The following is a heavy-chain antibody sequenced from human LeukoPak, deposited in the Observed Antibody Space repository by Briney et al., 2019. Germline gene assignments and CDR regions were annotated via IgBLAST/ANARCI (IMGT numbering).Heavy chain of an antibody. CDR3: ASAPVYLEWLLSSLDY. Sequence: ASVKVSCKASGYTFTSYYMHWVRQAPGQGLEWMGIINPSGGSTSYAQKFQGRVTMTRDMSTSTVYMELSSLRSEDTAVYYCASAPVYLEWLLSSLDYWGQGTLVTVSS. CDR1: GYTFTSYY. CDR2: INPSGGST. J-gene: IGHJ4*02. V-gene: IGHV1-46*01. D-gene: IGHD3-3*01.